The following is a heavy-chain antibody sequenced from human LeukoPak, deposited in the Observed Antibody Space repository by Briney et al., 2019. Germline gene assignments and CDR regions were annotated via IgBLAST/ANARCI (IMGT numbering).Heavy chain of an antibody. CDR1: GYTFTSYD. Sequence: ASVKVSCKASGYTFTSYDINWVRQATGQGLEWMGWMNPNSGNTGYAQKFRGRVTMTRNTSISTAYMELSSLRSEDTAVYYCARGRKVDYGGDYWGQGTLVTVSS. D-gene: IGHD4-23*01. CDR2: MNPNSGNT. V-gene: IGHV1-8*01. J-gene: IGHJ4*02. CDR3: ARGRKVDYGGDY.